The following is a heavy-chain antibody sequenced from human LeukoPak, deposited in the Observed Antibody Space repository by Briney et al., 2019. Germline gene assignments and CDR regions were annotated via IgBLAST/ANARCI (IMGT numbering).Heavy chain of an antibody. D-gene: IGHD5-24*01. Sequence: GXXLXLSCAASGFTFSSYNMNWVRQAPGKGLEWVSSISSSSSYIYYADSVKGRFTISRDNAKNSLYLQMNSLRAEDTAVYYCARDRGDGYNDYWGQGTLVTVSS. CDR1: GFTFSSYN. J-gene: IGHJ4*02. CDR2: ISSSSSYI. CDR3: ARDRGDGYNDY. V-gene: IGHV3-21*01.